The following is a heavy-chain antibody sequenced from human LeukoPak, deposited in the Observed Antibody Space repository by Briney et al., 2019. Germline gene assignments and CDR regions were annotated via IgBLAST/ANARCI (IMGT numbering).Heavy chain of an antibody. CDR2: IKNMTHGGTT. D-gene: IGHD2-2*01. CDR3: ARGDAPDGMDV. CDR1: GFTFRNAW. J-gene: IGHJ6*02. V-gene: IGHV3-15*01. Sequence: GGSLRLSCAASGFTFRNAWMNWVRQAPGKGLEWVGRIKNMTHGGTTDYAAPVKGRFTISRDDSKNTLYLQMNSLRAEDTAVYYCARGDAPDGMDVWGQGTTVTVSS.